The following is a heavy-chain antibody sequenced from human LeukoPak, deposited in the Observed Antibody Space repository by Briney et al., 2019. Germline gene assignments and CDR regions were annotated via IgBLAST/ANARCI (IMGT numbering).Heavy chain of an antibody. V-gene: IGHV3-53*01. D-gene: IGHD3-22*01. CDR1: GFTVSSNY. Sequence: GGSLRLSCAASGFTVSSNYMSWVRQAPGKGLEWVSVIYSGGSTYYADSVKGRFTISRDNSKNTLYLQMNSLRAEDTAVYYCARDRGDSSGYYHDYWGQGTLVTASS. J-gene: IGHJ4*02. CDR3: ARDRGDSSGYYHDY. CDR2: IYSGGST.